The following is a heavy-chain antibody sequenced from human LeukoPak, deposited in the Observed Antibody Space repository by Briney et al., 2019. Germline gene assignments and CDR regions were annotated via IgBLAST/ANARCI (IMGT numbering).Heavy chain of an antibody. CDR3: ARDGYYDILTGIYY. CDR2: IWYDGSNK. D-gene: IGHD3-9*01. CDR1: GFTFSSYG. V-gene: IGHV3-33*01. J-gene: IGHJ4*02. Sequence: GGSLRLSCAAYGFTFSSYGMHWVRQAPGKGLEWVAVIWYDGSNKYYADSVKGRFTISRDNSKNTLYLQMNSLRAEDTAVYYCARDGYYDILTGIYYWGQGTLVTVSS.